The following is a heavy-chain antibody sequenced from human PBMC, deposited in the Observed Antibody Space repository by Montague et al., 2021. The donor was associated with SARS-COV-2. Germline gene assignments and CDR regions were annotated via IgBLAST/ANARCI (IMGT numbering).Heavy chain of an antibody. CDR1: GGSISSRSYY. CDR2: IYYSGST. D-gene: IGHD3-22*01. CDR3: VRHWITMIVVVIKGGWFDP. V-gene: IGHV4-39*01. Sequence: SETLSLTCTVSGGSISSRSYYWGWIRQPPGKGLEWNGSIYYSGSTYYNPSLKSRVTISVDTSKNQFSLKLSSVTAADTAVYYCVRHWITMIVVVIKGGWFDPWGQGTLVTVSS. J-gene: IGHJ5*02.